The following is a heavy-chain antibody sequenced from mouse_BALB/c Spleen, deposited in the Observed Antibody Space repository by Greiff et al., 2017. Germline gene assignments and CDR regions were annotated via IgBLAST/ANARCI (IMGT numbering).Heavy chain of an antibody. J-gene: IGHJ4*01. CDR2: ISYDGSN. CDR1: GYSITSGYY. V-gene: IGHV3-6*02. Sequence: VQLKESGPGLVKPSQSLSLTCSVTGYSITSGYYWNWIRQFPGNKLEWMGYISYDGSNNYNPSLKNRISITRDTSKNQFFLKLNSVTTEDTATYYCARERTTDYYAMDYWGQGTSVTVSS. D-gene: IGHD1-1*01. CDR3: ARERTTDYYAMDY.